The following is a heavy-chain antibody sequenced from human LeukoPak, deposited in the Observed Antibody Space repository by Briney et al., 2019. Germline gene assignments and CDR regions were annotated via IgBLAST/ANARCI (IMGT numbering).Heavy chain of an antibody. Sequence: GGSLRLSCAASGFTFSSYGMSWVRQAPGKGPEWVSAISGSGGSTYYADSVKGRFTISRDNSKNTLYLQMNSLRAEDTAVYYCAFLWFGELLSTFDYWGQGTLVTVSS. CDR3: AFLWFGELLSTFDY. CDR1: GFTFSSYG. CDR2: ISGSGGST. J-gene: IGHJ4*02. V-gene: IGHV3-23*01. D-gene: IGHD3-10*01.